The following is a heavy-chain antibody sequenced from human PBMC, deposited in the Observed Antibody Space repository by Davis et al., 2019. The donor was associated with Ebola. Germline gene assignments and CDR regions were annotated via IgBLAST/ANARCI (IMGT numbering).Heavy chain of an antibody. Sequence: GESLKISCAASGFTFSNVWFTWVRQCPGKVLQWIGRIRSRSDGGTTDYAAPLKGRFTISRDDSQNMVYLQMNSLKTEDTAVYFCTLGENWGPGTQVTVSS. CDR2: IRSRSDGGTT. V-gene: IGHV3-15*01. J-gene: IGHJ4*02. CDR1: GFTFSNVW. D-gene: IGHD3-16*01. CDR3: TLGEN.